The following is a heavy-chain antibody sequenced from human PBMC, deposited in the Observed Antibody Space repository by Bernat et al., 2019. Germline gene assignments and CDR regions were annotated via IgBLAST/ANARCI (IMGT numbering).Heavy chain of an antibody. CDR1: GFTFSSYG. D-gene: IGHD3-3*01. Sequence: VQLVESGGGVVQPGRSLRLSCAASGFTFSSYGMHWVRQAPGKGLEWVAVISYDGSNKYYADSVKGRFTISRDNSKNTLYLQMNSLRAEDTAVYYCAKQYYDSNDAFDIWGQGTMVTGSS. V-gene: IGHV3-30*18. CDR2: ISYDGSNK. J-gene: IGHJ3*02. CDR3: AKQYYDSNDAFDI.